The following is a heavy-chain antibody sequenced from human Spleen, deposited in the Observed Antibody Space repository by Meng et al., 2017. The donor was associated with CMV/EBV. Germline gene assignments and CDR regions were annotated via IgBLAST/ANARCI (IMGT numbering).Heavy chain of an antibody. J-gene: IGHJ6*02. V-gene: IGHV3-48*04. CDR2: ISNSGTII. CDR1: GFTFSSYS. Sequence: GGSLRLSCAASGFTFSSYSMNWVRQAPGKGLECVAYISNSGTIIYYADSVKGRFTISRDNAKNSVHLQMNSLRAEDTAVYFCARDGVVPRGMDVWGQGTTVTVSS. CDR3: ARDGVVPRGMDV. D-gene: IGHD2-8*01.